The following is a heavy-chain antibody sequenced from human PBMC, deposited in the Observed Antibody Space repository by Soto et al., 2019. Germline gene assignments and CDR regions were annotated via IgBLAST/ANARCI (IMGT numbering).Heavy chain of an antibody. CDR1: GYTFTRYF. Sequence: QVQLVQSGAEVKKPGASVKVSCQASGYTFTRYFMQWVRQAPGQGLEWMGLINPAGGTTSYAQQFQGRVPMTRDTSTCTVYMELSSLISEDTAVYYCARDGTFDYWGQGTVVTVSS. V-gene: IGHV1-46*01. D-gene: IGHD1-7*01. J-gene: IGHJ4*02. CDR3: ARDGTFDY. CDR2: INPAGGTT.